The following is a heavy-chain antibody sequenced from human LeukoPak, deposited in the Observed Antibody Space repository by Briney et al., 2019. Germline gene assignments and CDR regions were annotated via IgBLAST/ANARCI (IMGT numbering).Heavy chain of an antibody. Sequence: PGGSLRLSCAASGFTFSSYSMNWVHQAPGKGLEWVSSISSSSSYIYYADSVKGRFTISRDNAKNSLYLQMNSLRAEDTAVYYCARDVEMATNYFDYWGQGTLVTVSS. J-gene: IGHJ4*02. CDR2: ISSSSSYI. CDR1: GFTFSSYS. CDR3: ARDVEMATNYFDY. V-gene: IGHV3-21*01. D-gene: IGHD5-24*01.